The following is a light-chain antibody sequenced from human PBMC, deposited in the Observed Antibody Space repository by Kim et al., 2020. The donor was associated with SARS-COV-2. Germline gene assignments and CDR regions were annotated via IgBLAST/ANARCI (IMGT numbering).Light chain of an antibody. CDR1: QSVLYSSNNKNY. J-gene: IGKJ4*01. CDR3: QQYYSTTLT. Sequence: ATINCKSSQSVLYSSNNKNYLAWYQQKPGQPPKLLIYWASTRESGVPDRFSGSGSGTDFTLTISSLQAEDVAVYYCQQYYSTTLTFGGGTKVYIK. CDR2: WAS. V-gene: IGKV4-1*01.